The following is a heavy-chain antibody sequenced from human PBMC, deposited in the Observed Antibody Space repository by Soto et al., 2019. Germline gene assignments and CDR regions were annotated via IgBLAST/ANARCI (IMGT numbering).Heavy chain of an antibody. J-gene: IGHJ3*02. CDR2: IYYSGST. V-gene: IGHV4-59*01. Sequence: SETLSLTCTVSGGSISSYYWSWIRQPPGKGLEWIGYIYYSGSTNYNPSLKSRVTISVDTSKNQFSLKLSSVTAADTAVYYCAREGTQGYSGYDNDAFDIWGQGTMVTVSS. D-gene: IGHD5-12*01. CDR1: GGSISSYY. CDR3: AREGTQGYSGYDNDAFDI.